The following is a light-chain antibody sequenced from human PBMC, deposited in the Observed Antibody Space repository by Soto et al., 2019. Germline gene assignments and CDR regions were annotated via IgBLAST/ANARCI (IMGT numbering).Light chain of an antibody. V-gene: IGKV3-20*01. CDR3: QQDGSPPT. CDR2: DVS. Sequence: DIVLTQSPGTLSLSPGERATLSCRSSQSVSSNYLAWYQQKPDQAPRLVIYDVSGRATGIPDRFSGSGSGTAFTPIISRLEPEDAAVYYCQQDGSPPTFGQGTKVDIK. CDR1: QSVSSNY. J-gene: IGKJ1*01.